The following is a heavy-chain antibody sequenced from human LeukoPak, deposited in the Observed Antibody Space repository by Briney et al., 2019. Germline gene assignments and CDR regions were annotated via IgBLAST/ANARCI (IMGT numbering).Heavy chain of an antibody. J-gene: IGHJ6*02. CDR2: INHSGST. D-gene: IGHD6-6*01. CDR1: GGTFSGYY. Sequence: SETLSLSCAVYGGTFSGYYWSWIRQPPGKGLEWIGDINHSGSTKYNPSPKSRVTISVDTSKKHFSLKLSSVTAADTAVYNCARGERGAARMRYYYYYGIDVWGQGTTVTVSS. V-gene: IGHV4-34*01. CDR3: ARGERGAARMRYYYYYGIDV.